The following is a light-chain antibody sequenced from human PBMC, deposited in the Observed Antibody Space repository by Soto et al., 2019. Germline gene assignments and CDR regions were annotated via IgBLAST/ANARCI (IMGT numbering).Light chain of an antibody. Sequence: QSVLTQPASVSGSPGRSMTICCTLTSIDIGGYNYVSWYQQHPGKAPKVMIYEVTNRPSGVSNRFSGSKSGNTASLTISGLQAEDEADYYCSSYTSSSTQVFGTGTKVTVL. V-gene: IGLV2-14*01. J-gene: IGLJ1*01. CDR2: EVT. CDR1: SIDIGGYNY. CDR3: SSYTSSSTQV.